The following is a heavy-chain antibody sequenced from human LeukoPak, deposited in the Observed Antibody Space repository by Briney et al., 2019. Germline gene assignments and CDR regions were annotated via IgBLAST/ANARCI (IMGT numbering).Heavy chain of an antibody. D-gene: IGHD6-13*01. CDR3: ARGSEAAAGAFDY. CDR2: VWYDGNNK. CDR1: GFTFRSYG. V-gene: IGHV3-33*01. J-gene: IGHJ4*02. Sequence: PGGSLRLSCAASGFTFRSYGMHWVRQAPGKGLEWVAIVWYDGNNKYYADSVKGRCTVSRDNSKDTVSLQLNSLRAEGTAVYYCARGSEAAAGAFDYWGQGALVTVPS.